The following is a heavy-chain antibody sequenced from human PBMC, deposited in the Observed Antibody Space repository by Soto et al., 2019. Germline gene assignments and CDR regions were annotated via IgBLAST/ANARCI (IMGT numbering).Heavy chain of an antibody. CDR3: ATGYGPPDY. J-gene: IGHJ4*02. CDR1: GGSISSHY. V-gene: IGHV4-59*11. CDR2: IYDSVKT. Sequence: PSETLSLTCTVSGGSISSHYWTWIWIRQLPGRGLEWVGYIYDSVKTKYNPSLKSRVTISLAASKNQFSLNLTSVTPADTAVYYCATGYGPPDYWGRGTLVTVSS. D-gene: IGHD3-10*01.